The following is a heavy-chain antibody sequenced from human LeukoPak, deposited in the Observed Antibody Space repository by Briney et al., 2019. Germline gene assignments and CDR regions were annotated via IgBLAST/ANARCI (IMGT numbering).Heavy chain of an antibody. J-gene: IGHJ4*02. CDR3: ATDPYYYDSSGYLVDY. D-gene: IGHD3-22*01. Sequence: ASVKVSCKVSGYTLTELSMHWVRQAPGKGLEWMGGFDPEDGETIYAQKFQGRVTMTEDTSTDTAYMELSSLRSEDTAVYYCATDPYYYDSSGYLVDYWGQGTLVTVSS. V-gene: IGHV1-24*01. CDR1: GYTLTELS. CDR2: FDPEDGET.